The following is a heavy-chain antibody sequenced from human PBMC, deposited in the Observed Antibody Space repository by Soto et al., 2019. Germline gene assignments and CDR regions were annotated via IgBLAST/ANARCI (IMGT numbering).Heavy chain of an antibody. CDR3: ARQKYYDSSGYYFGY. J-gene: IGHJ4*02. CDR2: IYYSGST. D-gene: IGHD3-22*01. Sequence: LSLTCTVSGGSISSYYWSWIRQPPGKGLEWIGYIYYSGSTNYSPSLKSRVTISVDTSKNQFSLKLSSVTAADTAVYYCARQKYYDSSGYYFGYWGQGTLVTVS. CDR1: GGSISSYY. V-gene: IGHV4-59*01.